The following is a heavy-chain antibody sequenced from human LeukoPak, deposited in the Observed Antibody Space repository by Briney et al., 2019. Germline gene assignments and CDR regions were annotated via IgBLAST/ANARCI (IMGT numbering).Heavy chain of an antibody. CDR3: AKASVVVSGFDP. J-gene: IGHJ5*02. Sequence: SGGSLRLSCAASGFTFSSYAMSWVRQAPGKGLEWVSAISGSGGSTYYADSVKGRFTISRDNSKNTLYLQMNSLRAEDTAVYYCAKASVVVSGFDPWGQGTLVTVSS. CDR1: GFTFSSYA. V-gene: IGHV3-23*01. CDR2: ISGSGGST. D-gene: IGHD2-15*01.